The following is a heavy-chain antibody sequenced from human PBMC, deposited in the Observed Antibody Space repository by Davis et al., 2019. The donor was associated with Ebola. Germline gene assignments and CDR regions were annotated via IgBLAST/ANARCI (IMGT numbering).Heavy chain of an antibody. Sequence: GESLKISCAASGFTFSSYWMSWVRQAPGKGLEWVANIKQDGSEKYYVDSVKGRFTISRDNAKNSLYLQMNSLRAEDTAVYYCARFGYSSTWPYDAFDIWGRGTMVTVSS. CDR1: GFTFSSYW. CDR2: IKQDGSEK. CDR3: ARFGYSSTWPYDAFDI. J-gene: IGHJ3*02. V-gene: IGHV3-7*03. D-gene: IGHD6-13*01.